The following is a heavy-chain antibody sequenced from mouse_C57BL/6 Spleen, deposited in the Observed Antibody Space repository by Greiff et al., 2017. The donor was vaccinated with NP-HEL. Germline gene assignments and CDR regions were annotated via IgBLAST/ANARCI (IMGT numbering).Heavy chain of an antibody. CDR1: GYAFSSSW. J-gene: IGHJ2*01. D-gene: IGHD1-1*01. V-gene: IGHV1-82*01. CDR2: IYPGDGDT. CDR3: ARWGYYGSSFYFDY. Sequence: VQLQESGPELVKPGASVKISCKASGYAFSSSWMNGVKQRPGKGLEWIGRIYPGDGDTNYNGKFKGKATLTADKSSSTAYMQLSSLTSADSAVYFCARWGYYGSSFYFDYWGQGTTLTVSS.